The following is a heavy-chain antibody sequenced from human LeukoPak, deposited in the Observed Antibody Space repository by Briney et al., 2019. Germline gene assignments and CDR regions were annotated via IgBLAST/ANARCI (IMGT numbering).Heavy chain of an antibody. V-gene: IGHV3-30*02. Sequence: GGSLRLSCAAPGFTFSSYGMHWVRQAPGKGLEWVAFIRYDGSNKYYADSVKGRFTISRDNSKNMLYLQMNSLRAEDTAVYYCAKDNDFWSGQEGYFDYWGQGTLVTVSS. CDR1: GFTFSSYG. D-gene: IGHD3-3*01. CDR3: AKDNDFWSGQEGYFDY. CDR2: IRYDGSNK. J-gene: IGHJ4*02.